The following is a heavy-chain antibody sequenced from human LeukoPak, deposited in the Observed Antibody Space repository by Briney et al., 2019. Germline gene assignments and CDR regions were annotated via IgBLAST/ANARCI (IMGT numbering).Heavy chain of an antibody. J-gene: IGHJ1*01. CDR1: GGSFSGYY. D-gene: IGHD3-22*01. Sequence: SETLSLTCAVYGGSFSGYYWSWIRQPPGKGLEWIGEINHSGSTNYNPSLKSRVTISVDTSKYQFSLKLSSVTAADTAVYYCARSGKFSGYTYFQHWGQGTLVTVSS. V-gene: IGHV4-34*01. CDR3: ARSGKFSGYTYFQH. CDR2: INHSGST.